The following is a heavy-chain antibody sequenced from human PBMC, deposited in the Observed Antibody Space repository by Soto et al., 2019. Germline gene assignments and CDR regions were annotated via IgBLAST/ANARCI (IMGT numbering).Heavy chain of an antibody. J-gene: IGHJ5*02. Sequence: GGSLRLSCAASGFTFSNYGMNWVRQAPGKGLVWVSSINGTGSSTCYADSVKGRFTISRDNAKNTLYLQMNSLRAEDTAVYYCARDRRISSSSKPWFDPWGQGTLVTVSS. CDR3: ARDRRISSSSKPWFDP. D-gene: IGHD6-6*01. V-gene: IGHV3-74*01. CDR1: GFTFSNYG. CDR2: INGTGSST.